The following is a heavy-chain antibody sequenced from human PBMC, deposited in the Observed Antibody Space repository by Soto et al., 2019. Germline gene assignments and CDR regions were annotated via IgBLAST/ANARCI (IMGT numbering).Heavy chain of an antibody. Sequence: HPGGSLRLSCAASGVTFSSYAMSWVRQAPGKGLEWVSAISGSGGSTYYADSVKGRVTITRDTSASTAYMELSSLRSEDTAIYYRASGPDLGGGPFDSWGRGPRVT. D-gene: IGHD3-16*01. CDR3: ASGPDLGGGPFDS. J-gene: IGHJ4*02. CDR2: ISGSGGST. V-gene: IGHV3-23*01. CDR1: GVTFSSYA.